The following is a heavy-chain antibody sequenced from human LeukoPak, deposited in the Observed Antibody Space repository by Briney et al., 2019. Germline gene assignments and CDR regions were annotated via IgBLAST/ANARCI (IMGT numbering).Heavy chain of an antibody. CDR1: GNSVSDSSVA. Sequence: SQTLLLTCVISGNSVSDSSVAWNWIRQSPSRGLEWLGRTQYKSKWFYDYAESVRGRIIINPDTSKNQFSLQLNSVTPDDTAMYFCARQYLAFDYWGQGILVTVSS. D-gene: IGHD2/OR15-2a*01. CDR3: ARQYLAFDY. CDR2: TQYKSKWFY. V-gene: IGHV6-1*01. J-gene: IGHJ4*02.